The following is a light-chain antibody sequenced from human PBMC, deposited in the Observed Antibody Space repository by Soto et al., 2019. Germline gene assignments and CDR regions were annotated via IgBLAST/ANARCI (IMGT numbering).Light chain of an antibody. J-gene: IGKJ5*01. CDR1: QGISSW. V-gene: IGKV1-12*01. CDR2: AAS. Sequence: DIQMTNPPSSVLPPLGDGATILCRAIQGISSWLAWNQQKPGKAPKLLIYAASSLQSGVPSRFSGSGSGTDFTLTISSLQPEDFATYYCQQANSFPHTFGQGTRLEIK. CDR3: QQANSFPHT.